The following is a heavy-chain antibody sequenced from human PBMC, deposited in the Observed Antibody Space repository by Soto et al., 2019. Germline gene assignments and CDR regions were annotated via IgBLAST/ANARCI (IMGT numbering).Heavy chain of an antibody. CDR2: ISGNGGST. J-gene: IGHJ3*02. CDR1: GFSFRRNA. V-gene: IGHV3-23*01. Sequence: EMQLLESGGGSVQPGGSLRLSCAASGFSFRRNAMSWVRQAPGKGLEWVSGISGNGGSTYYADSVKGRFTISRDNSKNTVYLQMNTLRAEDPAVYYCARAIVVPHAAFDIWGKGTMVTVSS. D-gene: IGHD3-22*01. CDR3: ARAIVVPHAAFDI.